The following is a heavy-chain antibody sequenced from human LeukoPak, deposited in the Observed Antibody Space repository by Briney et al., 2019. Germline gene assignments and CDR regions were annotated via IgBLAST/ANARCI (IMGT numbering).Heavy chain of an antibody. D-gene: IGHD3-9*01. J-gene: IGHJ4*02. V-gene: IGHV3-23*01. CDR3: AKGLDILTGLPSY. CDR1: GFTFSSYA. CDR2: ISGSGGST. Sequence: GGSLTLSCAASGFTFSSYAMSLVAQAPGKGLEWVSAISGSGGSTYHADSVKGRFTISRDNSKNTLYLQMNSLRAEDTAVYYCAKGLDILTGLPSYWGQGTLVTVSS.